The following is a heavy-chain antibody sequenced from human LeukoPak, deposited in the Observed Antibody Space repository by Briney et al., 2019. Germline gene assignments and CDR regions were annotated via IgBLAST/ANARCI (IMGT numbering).Heavy chain of an antibody. D-gene: IGHD4-17*01. Sequence: SETLSLTCAVSADSFSSHYWTWIRQPPGKGLEWIGYISYIGSTNYNPSPKSRVTISIDTSKNQFSLKLSSVTAADTAVYYCARDLVTVTKGFDIWGQGTMVSVSS. V-gene: IGHV4-59*11. CDR3: ARDLVTVTKGFDI. CDR2: ISYIGST. CDR1: ADSFSSHY. J-gene: IGHJ3*02.